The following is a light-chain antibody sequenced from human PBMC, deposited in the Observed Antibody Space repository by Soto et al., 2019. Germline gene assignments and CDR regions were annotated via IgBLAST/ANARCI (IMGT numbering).Light chain of an antibody. J-gene: IGLJ1*01. CDR2: DVS. V-gene: IGLV2-11*01. Sequence: QSALTQPHSVSGSPGQSVTISCTGTSSDVGGYNYVSWYQRHPGKAPKLIIYDVSERPSGVPDRFSGSKSGNTGNTASLTISGLQAEDEADYYCCSYAGSYTHVFGSGTKLTVL. CDR1: SSDVGGYNY. CDR3: CSYAGSYTHV.